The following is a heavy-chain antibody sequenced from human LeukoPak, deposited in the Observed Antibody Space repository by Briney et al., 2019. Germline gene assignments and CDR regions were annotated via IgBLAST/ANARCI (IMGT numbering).Heavy chain of an antibody. Sequence: PGGSLRLSCAASGFPFGDYSMHWVRQAPGKGLEWVTLISYEEKKYYSDSVRGRFTISRDNSRRTLSLQMNSLRPDDTAVYYCARQTPYSGSSVDFWGQGTLVTVSS. CDR3: ARQTPYSGSSVDF. CDR2: ISYEEKK. J-gene: IGHJ4*02. CDR1: GFPFGDYS. V-gene: IGHV3-30*01. D-gene: IGHD6-6*01.